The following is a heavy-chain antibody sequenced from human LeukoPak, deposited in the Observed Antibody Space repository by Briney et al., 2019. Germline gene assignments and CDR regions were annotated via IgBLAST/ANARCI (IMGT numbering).Heavy chain of an antibody. J-gene: IGHJ5*02. V-gene: IGHV1-69*13. CDR2: IIPIFDTA. CDR3: ARAAAGYNWFDP. CDR1: GGTFSSYA. D-gene: IGHD6-13*01. Sequence: ASVKVSCKASGGTFSSYAISWVRQAPGQGLEWMGGIIPIFDTANYAQKFQGRVTITADESTSTAYMELSSLRSEDTAVYYCARAAAGYNWFDPWGQGTLVTVSS.